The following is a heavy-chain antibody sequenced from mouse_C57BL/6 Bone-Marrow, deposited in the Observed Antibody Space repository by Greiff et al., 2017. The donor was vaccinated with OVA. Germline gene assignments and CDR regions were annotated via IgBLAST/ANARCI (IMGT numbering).Heavy chain of an antibody. D-gene: IGHD2-10*02. V-gene: IGHV14-4*01. CDR3: TEYCSWFAY. J-gene: IGHJ3*01. Sequence: EVQLQQSGAELVRPGASVKLSCTASGFNIKDDYMHWVKQRPEQGLEWIGWIDPENGDTEYASKFQGKATITADTSANTTYLQLSSLTSEDTAVYYCTEYCSWFAYWGQGTLVTVSA. CDR2: IDPENGDT. CDR1: GFNIKDDY.